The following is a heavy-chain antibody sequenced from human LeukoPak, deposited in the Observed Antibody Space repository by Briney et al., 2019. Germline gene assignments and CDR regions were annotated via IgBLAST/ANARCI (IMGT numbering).Heavy chain of an antibody. J-gene: IGHJ4*02. V-gene: IGHV3-15*01. D-gene: IGHD6-13*01. CDR3: TTGYSSSWYDYGEDPAYYFDY. CDR2: IKSKTDGGTT. Sequence: GGSLRLSCAASGFTFSNAWMSWVRQAPGKGLEWVGRIKSKTDGGTTDYAAPVKGRFTISRDDSKNTLYLQMNSLKTEDTAVYYCTTGYSSSWYDYGEDPAYYFDYWGQGTLVTVSS. CDR1: GFTFSNAW.